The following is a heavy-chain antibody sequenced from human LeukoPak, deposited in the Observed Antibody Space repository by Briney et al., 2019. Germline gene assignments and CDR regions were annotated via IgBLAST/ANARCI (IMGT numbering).Heavy chain of an antibody. D-gene: IGHD6-19*01. CDR3: TRGSSGRRDN. CDR1: GYTFTSCD. CDR2: MNPNSGST. V-gene: IGHV1-8*01. J-gene: IGHJ4*02. Sequence: ASVKVSCKASGYTFTSCDINWVRQATGQGLEWMGWMNPNSGSTGYGQSFQGRITMTRDISIGTAYMESSNLTSEDTAIYYCTRGSSGRRDNWGQGTLVTVSA.